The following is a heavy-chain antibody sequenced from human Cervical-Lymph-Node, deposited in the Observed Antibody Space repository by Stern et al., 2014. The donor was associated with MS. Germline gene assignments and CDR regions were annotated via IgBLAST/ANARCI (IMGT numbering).Heavy chain of an antibody. D-gene: IGHD6-13*01. CDR1: GFTFSSYA. V-gene: IGHV3-23*01. CDR2: LSGSGAST. Sequence: VQLLESGGGLVQPGGSLRLSCVTSGFTFSSYAMNWVRQAPGKGLEWVSVLSGSGASTYYADSVKGRFTISRDNSKNTLYLQMNSLRAEDTATYYCAKGAGYGSRWHAEHWGQGILVAVSS. J-gene: IGHJ4*02. CDR3: AKGAGYGSRWHAEH.